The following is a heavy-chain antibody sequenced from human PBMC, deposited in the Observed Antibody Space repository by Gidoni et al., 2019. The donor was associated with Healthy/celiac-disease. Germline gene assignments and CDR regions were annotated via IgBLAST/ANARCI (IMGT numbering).Heavy chain of an antibody. J-gene: IGHJ6*02. V-gene: IGHV3-30*18. CDR3: AKDLYYYDSSGYGMDV. CDR1: GFTFSSYG. Sequence: QVQLVESGGGVVQPGRSLRLSCAASGFTFSSYGMHWVRQAPGKGLEWVAVISYDGSNKYYADSVKGRFTISRDNSKNTLYLQMNSLGAEDTAVYYCAKDLYYYDSSGYGMDVWGQGTTVTVSS. CDR2: ISYDGSNK. D-gene: IGHD3-22*01.